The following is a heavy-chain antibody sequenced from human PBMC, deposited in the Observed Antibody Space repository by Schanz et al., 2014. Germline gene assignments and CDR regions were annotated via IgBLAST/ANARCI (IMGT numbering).Heavy chain of an antibody. J-gene: IGHJ4*02. CDR1: GFTFSDSW. CDR2: TSNDGSFT. Sequence: EVKLVESGGGFVQPGGSLRLSCAASGFTFSDSWMHWVRQAPGKGLVWVSRTSNDGSFTTFADSVKGRFTISRDNAKNTLYLQMNSLRAEDTAVYYCVRDTDYHFDYWGQGTLVTVSS. CDR3: VRDTDYHFDY. D-gene: IGHD4-17*01. V-gene: IGHV3-74*01.